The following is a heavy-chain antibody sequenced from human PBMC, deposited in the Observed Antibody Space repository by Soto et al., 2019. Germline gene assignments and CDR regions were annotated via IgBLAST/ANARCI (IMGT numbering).Heavy chain of an antibody. V-gene: IGHV4-34*01. CDR3: AADVGGYIYGLARH. J-gene: IGHJ4*02. Sequence: SETMSLTCAVYGGSFSGYYWSWIRQPPGKGLEWIGEINHSGSTNYNPSLKSRVTISVDTSKNQFSLKLSSVTAADTAVYYCAADVGGYIYGLARHWGPGTLVTVSS. CDR1: GGSFSGYY. D-gene: IGHD4-17*01. CDR2: INHSGST.